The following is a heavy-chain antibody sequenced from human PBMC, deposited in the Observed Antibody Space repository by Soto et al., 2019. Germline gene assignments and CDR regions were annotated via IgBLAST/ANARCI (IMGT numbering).Heavy chain of an antibody. CDR2: INQHGTEK. J-gene: IGHJ4*02. CDR3: ATDILDY. CDR1: GFNFSNDW. Sequence: EVQLVESGGYLVPPGGSLRLSCVASGFNFSNDWMTWARQAPGKGLEWVANINQHGTEKFYVDSVEGRFSISRDNAYHSVYLQMNSLRAEDTAIYYCATDILDYWGQGTSVTVSS. V-gene: IGHV3-7*05.